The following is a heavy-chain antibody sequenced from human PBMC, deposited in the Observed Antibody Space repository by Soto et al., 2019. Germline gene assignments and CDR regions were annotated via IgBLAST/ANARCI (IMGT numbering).Heavy chain of an antibody. CDR2: ISSSSSYT. D-gene: IGHD6-19*01. CDR3: ARFPIAVAGYLDY. J-gene: IGHJ4*02. Sequence: GSLRLSCAASGFTFSDYYMSWIRQAPGKGLEWVSYISSSSSYTNYADSVKGRFTISRDNAKNSLYLQMNSLRAEDTAVYYCARFPIAVAGYLDYWGQGTLVTVSS. CDR1: GFTFSDYY. V-gene: IGHV3-11*06.